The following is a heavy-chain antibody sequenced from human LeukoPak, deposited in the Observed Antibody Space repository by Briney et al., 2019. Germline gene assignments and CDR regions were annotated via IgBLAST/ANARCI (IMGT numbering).Heavy chain of an antibody. D-gene: IGHD2-15*01. CDR3: ARARVAAKSGYMDV. V-gene: IGHV3-23*01. Sequence: PGGSLRLSCAASGFTFSSYAMSWVRQAPGKGLEWVSAITATSSRTYVADSVQGRFTISRDNSKNTVYLQMGSLRDEDLAVYYCARARVAAKSGYMDVWGTGTTVTISS. J-gene: IGHJ6*03. CDR1: GFTFSSYA. CDR2: ITATSSRT.